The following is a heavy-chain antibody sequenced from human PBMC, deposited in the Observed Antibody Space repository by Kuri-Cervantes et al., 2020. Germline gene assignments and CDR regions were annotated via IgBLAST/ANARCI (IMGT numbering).Heavy chain of an antibody. Sequence: GSLRLSCAVSGFTFSDYYMSWIRQPPGKGLEWIGTIYYNGDTYYNPSLKSRVTISLDTSKNQFSLKLSSVTAADTAVYNCARVPDSSGYYGFDYWGQGTLVTVSS. D-gene: IGHD3-22*01. J-gene: IGHJ4*02. CDR3: ARVPDSSGYYGFDY. CDR2: IYYNGDT. V-gene: IGHV4-38-2*01. CDR1: GFTFSDYY.